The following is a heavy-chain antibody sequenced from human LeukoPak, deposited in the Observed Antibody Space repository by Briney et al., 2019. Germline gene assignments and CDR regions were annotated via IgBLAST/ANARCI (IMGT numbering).Heavy chain of an antibody. Sequence: GGSLRLSCAASGFTFSSYAMSWVRQAPGKELEWVSAISGSGGSTYYADSVKGRFTISRDNSKNTLYLQMNSLRAEDTAVYYCAKYPYDSSGYSDYWGQGTLVTVSS. CDR3: AKYPYDSSGYSDY. V-gene: IGHV3-23*01. D-gene: IGHD3-22*01. CDR1: GFTFSSYA. CDR2: ISGSGGST. J-gene: IGHJ4*02.